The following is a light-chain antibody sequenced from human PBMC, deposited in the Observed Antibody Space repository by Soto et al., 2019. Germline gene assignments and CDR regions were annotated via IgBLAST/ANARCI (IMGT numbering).Light chain of an antibody. V-gene: IGLV2-14*01. J-gene: IGLJ1*01. CDR3: SSYTAGGTI. CDR2: EVS. Sequence: QSVLTQPASVSGSPGQSITTSCTGTSGDVGGYYYVSWYQQLPGKAPKLMISEVSNRPSGVSNRFSGSESGNTASLTISELQAEDEADYYCSSYTAGGTIFGTGTKVTVL. CDR1: SGDVGGYYY.